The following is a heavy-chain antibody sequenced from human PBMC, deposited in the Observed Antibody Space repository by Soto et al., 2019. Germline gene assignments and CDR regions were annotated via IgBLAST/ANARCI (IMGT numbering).Heavy chain of an antibody. D-gene: IGHD6-13*01. J-gene: IGHJ4*02. CDR3: AKSSVWYPYFDS. V-gene: IGHV3-23*01. CDR1: EFSFDYSA. Sequence: GGSLRLSCAASEFSFDYSAMSWVRQAPGKGLEWVSSITYTGVSTYYADSVKGRFTISRDNSRDTLFLQMNSLRAEDTAIYYCAKSSVWYPYFDSWGQGTLVTVSS. CDR2: ITYTGVST.